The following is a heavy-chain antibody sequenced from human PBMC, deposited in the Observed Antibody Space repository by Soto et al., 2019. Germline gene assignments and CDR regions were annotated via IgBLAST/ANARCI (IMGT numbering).Heavy chain of an antibody. Sequence: SVKVSWKASGGTFSSYAISWVRQAPGQGLEWMGGIIPIFGTANYAQKFQGRVTITADESTSTVYMELSSLRSEDTAVYYCARVGYYYGSGSYDRPVLYYYGMDVWGQGPTVTVS. V-gene: IGHV1-69*13. CDR2: IIPIFGTA. J-gene: IGHJ6*02. D-gene: IGHD3-10*01. CDR3: ARVGYYYGSGSYDRPVLYYYGMDV. CDR1: GGTFSSYA.